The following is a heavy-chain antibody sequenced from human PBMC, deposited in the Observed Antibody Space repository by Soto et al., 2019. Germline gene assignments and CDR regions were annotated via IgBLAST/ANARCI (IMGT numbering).Heavy chain of an antibody. CDR3: AKHSDINGYNCDY. J-gene: IGHJ4*02. Sequence: GGSLRLSCAASGFTFSTYAMSWVRQAPGKGLEWVSLISGGGHYTYYADSVKGRFTISRDNSKNTLFLQMNSLRAEDTAVYYCAKHSDINGYNCDYWGQGALVTVSS. CDR2: ISGGGHYT. V-gene: IGHV3-23*01. CDR1: GFTFSTYA. D-gene: IGHD3-22*01.